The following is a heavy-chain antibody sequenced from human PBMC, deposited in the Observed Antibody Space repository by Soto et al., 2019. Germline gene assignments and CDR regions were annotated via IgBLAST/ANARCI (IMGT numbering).Heavy chain of an antibody. CDR1: GGTFSSYA. CDR2: IIPIFGTA. J-gene: IGHJ5*02. D-gene: IGHD5-18*01. CDR3: ARDPARVTKGGNWFDP. Sequence: QVQLVQSGAEVKKPGSSVKVSCKASGGTFSSYAISWVRQAPGQGLEWMGGIIPIFGTANYAQKFQGRVTITADESTSTAYMELGSLRSEDTAVYYCARDPARVTKGGNWFDPWGQGTLVTVSS. V-gene: IGHV1-69*01.